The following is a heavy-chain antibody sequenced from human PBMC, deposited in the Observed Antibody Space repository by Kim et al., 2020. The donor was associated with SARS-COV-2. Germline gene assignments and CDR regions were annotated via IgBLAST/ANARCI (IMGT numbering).Heavy chain of an antibody. J-gene: IGHJ6*02. CDR3: ARGRGTIVRGGLYYYYGMDV. CDR2: ISHSGST. D-gene: IGHD3-10*01. V-gene: IGHV4-34*01. CDR1: DGSFIGYY. Sequence: SETLSLTCAVSDGSFIGYYWSWIRQDPGRGLEWLGEISHSGSTNYSPSLKSRITMSLDTSSNHFSLTLSSVTAADTAVYYCARGRGTIVRGGLYYYYGMDVWGQGTTVTVSS.